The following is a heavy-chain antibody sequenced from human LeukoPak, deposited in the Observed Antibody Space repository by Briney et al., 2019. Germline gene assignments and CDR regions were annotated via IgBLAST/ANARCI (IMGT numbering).Heavy chain of an antibody. Sequence: GGSLRLSCAASGFTFSSYAMSWVRQAPGKGLEWVSAISGSGGSTYYADSVKGRFTISRDNSKNTLYLQMNSLRAEDTAVYYCAKGVPIAAAGRHAFDIWGQGTMVTVSS. V-gene: IGHV3-23*01. CDR1: GFTFSSYA. CDR2: ISGSGGST. D-gene: IGHD6-13*01. J-gene: IGHJ3*02. CDR3: AKGVPIAAAGRHAFDI.